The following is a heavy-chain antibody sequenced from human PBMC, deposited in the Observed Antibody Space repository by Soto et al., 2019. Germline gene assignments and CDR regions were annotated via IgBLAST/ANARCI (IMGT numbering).Heavy chain of an antibody. D-gene: IGHD3-22*01. V-gene: IGHV1-69*01. J-gene: IGHJ3*02. CDR1: GGTFSSYA. CDR3: ARSDYYDSSGSGYAFDI. Sequence: VSCKASGGTFSSYAISWVRQAPGQGLEWMGGIIPIFGTANYAQKFQGRVTITADESTSTAYMELSSLRSEDTAVYYCARSDYYDSSGSGYAFDIWGQGTMVTVSS. CDR2: IIPIFGTA.